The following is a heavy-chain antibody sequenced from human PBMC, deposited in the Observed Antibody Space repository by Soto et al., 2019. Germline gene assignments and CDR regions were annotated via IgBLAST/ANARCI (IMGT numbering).Heavy chain of an antibody. CDR3: ARDRNGVYGMDV. V-gene: IGHV3-53*01. J-gene: IGHJ6*02. CDR2: IYSGGST. CDR1: GFTVSSNN. Sequence: HPGGSLRLSCAASGFTVSSNNISWVRQAPGKGLEWVSVIYSGGSTYYADSVKGRFTISRDNSKNTLYLQMNSLRAEDTAVYYCARDRNGVYGMDVWGQGTTVTVSS. D-gene: IGHD3-10*01.